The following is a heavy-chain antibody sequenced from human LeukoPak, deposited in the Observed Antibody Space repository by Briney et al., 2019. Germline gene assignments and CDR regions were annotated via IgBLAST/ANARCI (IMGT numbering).Heavy chain of an antibody. J-gene: IGHJ4*02. D-gene: IGHD6-13*01. CDR2: ISGSGAST. CDR1: GFTFSSFA. V-gene: IGHV3-23*01. Sequence: GGSLRLSCAASGFTFSSFAMSWVRQATGKRLEWVSSISGSGASTYYADSVKGRFTISRDNSENTLYLQMNSLSAEDTAVYYCAKGNTGGAGGPYFDYWGQGNLVTVSS. CDR3: AKGNTGGAGGPYFDY.